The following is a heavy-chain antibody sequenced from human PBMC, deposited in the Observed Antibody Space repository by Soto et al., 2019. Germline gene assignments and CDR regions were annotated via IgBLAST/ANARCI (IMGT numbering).Heavy chain of an antibody. V-gene: IGHV1-2*04. J-gene: IGHJ6*03. CDR1: GYTFTGYY. Sequence: ASVKVPCKASGYTFTGYYMHWVRQAPGQGLEWMGWINPNSGGTNYAQKFQGWVTMTRDTSISTAYMELSRLRSDDTAVYYCARGPHNSSNSPPYYYYMDVWGKGTTVTVSS. CDR2: INPNSGGT. CDR3: ARGPHNSSNSPPYYYYMDV. D-gene: IGHD6-13*01.